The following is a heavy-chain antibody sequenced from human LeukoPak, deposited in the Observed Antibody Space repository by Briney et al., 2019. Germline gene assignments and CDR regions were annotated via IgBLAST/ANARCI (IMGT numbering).Heavy chain of an antibody. CDR1: GDSINSLDL. D-gene: IGHD6-19*01. Sequence: PSETLSLTCTVSGDSINSLDLWSWVRQPPGKGLEWIGEMYLSGTTHSNPSVKSRVTISIDKSKNQFFLNLSSVTAADTAVYYCARETRLDYYYYGMDVWGQGTTVTVSS. J-gene: IGHJ6*02. CDR3: ARETRLDYYYYGMDV. V-gene: IGHV4-4*02. CDR2: MYLSGTT.